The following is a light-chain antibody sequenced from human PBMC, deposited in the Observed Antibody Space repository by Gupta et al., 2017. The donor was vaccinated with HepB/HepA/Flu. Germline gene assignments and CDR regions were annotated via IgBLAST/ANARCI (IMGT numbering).Light chain of an antibody. J-gene: IGKJ2*01. CDR3: QQGYHPPGYI. V-gene: IGKV1-39*01. CDR1: QSVDTY. CDR2: DAS. Sequence: DIQMTQSPSSLSASVRDRVTITCRASQSVDTYLSWYQQKPGKAPTLLIYDASTLQSGVPSRFSGSGSGTHFTLTISTLQPEDFATYFCQQGYHPPGYIFGEGTKVEI.